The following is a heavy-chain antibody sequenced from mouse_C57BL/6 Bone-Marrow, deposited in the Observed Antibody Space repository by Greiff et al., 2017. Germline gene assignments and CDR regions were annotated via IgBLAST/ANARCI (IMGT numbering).Heavy chain of an antibody. CDR3: TSYYYGSSYFDY. CDR2: IDPENGDT. Sequence: EVKLMESGAELVRPGASVKLSCTASGFNIKDDYMHWVKQRPDQGLEWIGWIDPENGDTEYASKFQGKATITADTSSNTAYLQLSSLTSEDTAVYYCTSYYYGSSYFDYWGQGTTLTGSS. V-gene: IGHV14-4*01. J-gene: IGHJ2*01. D-gene: IGHD1-1*01. CDR1: GFNIKDDY.